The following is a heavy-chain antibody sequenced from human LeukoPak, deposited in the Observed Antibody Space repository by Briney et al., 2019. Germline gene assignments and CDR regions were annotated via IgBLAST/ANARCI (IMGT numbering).Heavy chain of an antibody. J-gene: IGHJ4*02. Sequence: GASVKVSCKASGYTFTSYGISWVRQAPGQGLEWMGWISAYNGNTNYAQKLQGRVTMTTDTSTSTAYMELRSLRSDDTAVYYCARKKSSGYYERGPFVVDYWGQGTLVTVSS. D-gene: IGHD3-22*01. CDR2: ISAYNGNT. V-gene: IGHV1-18*01. CDR1: GYTFTSYG. CDR3: ARKKSSGYYERGPFVVDY.